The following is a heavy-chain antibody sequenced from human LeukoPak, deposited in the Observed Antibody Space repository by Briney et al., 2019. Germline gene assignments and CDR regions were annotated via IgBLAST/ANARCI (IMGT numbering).Heavy chain of an antibody. Sequence: ASVKVSCKASGYTFTDYDMHCVRQAPEQRLEWMGWINPNSDTNYAQKFQGRVTMTRDTSTTTGYMELTRLTSDDTAVYFCARLRWMDSWGQGTLVTVSS. CDR2: INPNSDT. J-gene: IGHJ5*01. V-gene: IGHV1-2*02. CDR1: GYTFTDYD. CDR3: ARLRWMDS.